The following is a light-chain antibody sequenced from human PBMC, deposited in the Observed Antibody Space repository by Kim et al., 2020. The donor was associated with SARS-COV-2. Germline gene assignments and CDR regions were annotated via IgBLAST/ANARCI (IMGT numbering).Light chain of an antibody. V-gene: IGKV1-5*01. CDR1: QSITTC. J-gene: IGKJ4*01. Sequence: SASGGDRVTVTCRASQSITTCLAWYRQRPGKAPELLIYDASSLQSGVPSRFTGSGSGTEFTLTISSLQPDDFATYYCQQHKTYPLTFGGGTKVEIK. CDR2: DAS. CDR3: QQHKTYPLT.